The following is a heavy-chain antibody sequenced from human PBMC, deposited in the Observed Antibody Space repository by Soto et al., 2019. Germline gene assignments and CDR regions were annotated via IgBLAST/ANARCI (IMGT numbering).Heavy chain of an antibody. CDR2: IYYSGST. Sequence: SETLSLTCTVSGGSISSSSYYWGWIRQPPGKGLEWIGSIYYSGSTYYNPSLKSRVTISVDTSKNQFSLKLSSVTAADTAVYYCARGHYYFDYWGQGTLVTVSS. J-gene: IGHJ4*02. V-gene: IGHV4-39*07. CDR1: GGSISSSSYY. CDR3: ARGHYYFDY.